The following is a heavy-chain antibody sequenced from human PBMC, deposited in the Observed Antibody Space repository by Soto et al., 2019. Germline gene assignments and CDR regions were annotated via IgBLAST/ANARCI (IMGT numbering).Heavy chain of an antibody. V-gene: IGHV4-4*07. CDR2: IYTSGST. D-gene: IGHD3-22*01. J-gene: IGHJ6*02. CDR1: GGSISSYY. Sequence: PSETLSLTCTVSGGSISSYYWSWIRQPAGKGLEWIGRIYTSGSTNYNPSLKSRVTMSVDTSKNQFSLKLSSVTAADTAVYYCARDFSYYYDSSGYRSPYYYYGIDVWGQGTTVTVSS. CDR3: ARDFSYYYDSSGYRSPYYYYGIDV.